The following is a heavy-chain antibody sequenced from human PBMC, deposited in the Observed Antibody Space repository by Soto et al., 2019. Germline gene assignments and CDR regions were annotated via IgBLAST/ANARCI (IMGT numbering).Heavy chain of an antibody. CDR2: ISYDGSNK. Sequence: ALRLSCAASGFTFSSYAMHWVRQAPGKGLEWVAVISYDGSNKYYADSEKGRFTISRDNSKNTLYLQMNSLRAEDTAVYYCARDQEWELPPAFDIWGQGTMVT. CDR1: GFTFSSYA. V-gene: IGHV3-30-3*01. CDR3: ARDQEWELPPAFDI. D-gene: IGHD1-26*01. J-gene: IGHJ3*02.